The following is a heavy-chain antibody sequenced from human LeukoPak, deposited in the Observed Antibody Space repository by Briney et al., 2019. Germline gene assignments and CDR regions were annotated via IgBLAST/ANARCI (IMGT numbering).Heavy chain of an antibody. V-gene: IGHV1-18*01. D-gene: IGHD1-1*01. Sequence: ASVTVSCKTSGYSFTSYDISWVRQAPGQGLEWMGWISSSNGNTHYARDLQGRVTMTTDTSTSTAYMELRSLSFDDTAVYYCSKHCSSTNCQALDYWGQGTVVTVSS. CDR1: GYSFTSYD. CDR2: ISSSNGNT. J-gene: IGHJ4*02. CDR3: SKHCSSTNCQALDY.